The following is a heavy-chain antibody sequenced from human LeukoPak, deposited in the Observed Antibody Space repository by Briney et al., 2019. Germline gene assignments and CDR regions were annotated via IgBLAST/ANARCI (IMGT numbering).Heavy chain of an antibody. V-gene: IGHV4-30-2*01. CDR2: IYHSGST. J-gene: IGHJ2*01. D-gene: IGHD3-10*01. CDR3: GRSGGLRHGGYFDL. Sequence: SETLSLTCTVSGGSISSGGYYWSWIRQPPGKGLEWIGYIYHSGSTYYNPSLKSRVTISVDRSKNQFSLKLSSVTAADTAVYYCGRSGGLRHGGYFDLWGRGTLVTVSS. CDR1: GGSISSGGYY.